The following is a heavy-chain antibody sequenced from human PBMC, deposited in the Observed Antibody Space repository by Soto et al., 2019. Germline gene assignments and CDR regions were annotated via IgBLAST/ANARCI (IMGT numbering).Heavy chain of an antibody. CDR3: ARAIVGPTTTGWLDP. CDR2: IIPIFGTA. V-gene: IGHV1-69*13. CDR1: GGTFSRYA. Sequence: GASVKVSCKASGGTFSRYAISWVRQAPGQGLEWMGGIIPIFGTANYAQMFQGRVTITADESTSTAYMELSSLRFEDTAVYYCARAIVGPTTTGWLDPWGQGTLVTVSS. J-gene: IGHJ5*02. D-gene: IGHD1-26*01.